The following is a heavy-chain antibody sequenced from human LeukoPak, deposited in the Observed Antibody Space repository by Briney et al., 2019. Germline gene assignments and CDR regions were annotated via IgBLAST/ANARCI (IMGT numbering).Heavy chain of an antibody. J-gene: IGHJ6*03. D-gene: IGHD3-10*01. V-gene: IGHV1-8*01. CDR2: MNPNSGNT. CDR3: ARVFGDYYYYYMDV. Sequence: ASVKVSCKASGYTFTSYDINWVRQATGQGLEWMGWMNPNSGNTGYAQKFQGRVTMTRNTSISTAYMELSSLRSEDMAVYYCARVFGDYYYYYMDVWGKGTTVTVSS. CDR1: GYTFTSYD.